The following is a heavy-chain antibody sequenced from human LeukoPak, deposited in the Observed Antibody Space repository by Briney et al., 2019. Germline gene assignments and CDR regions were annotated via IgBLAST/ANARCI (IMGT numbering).Heavy chain of an antibody. J-gene: IGHJ4*02. V-gene: IGHV1-8*02. CDR1: GYTFTDYY. CDR2: MNPNSGNT. CDR3: ALQWLVLDY. Sequence: ASVKVSCKASGYTFTDYYMHWVRQAPGQGLEWMGWMNPNSGNTGYAQKFQGRVTMTRNTSISTAYMELSSLRSEDTAVYYCALQWLVLDYWGQGTLVTVSS. D-gene: IGHD6-19*01.